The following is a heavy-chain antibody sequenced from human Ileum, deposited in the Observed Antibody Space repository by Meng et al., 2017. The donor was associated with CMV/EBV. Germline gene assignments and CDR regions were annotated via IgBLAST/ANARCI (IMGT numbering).Heavy chain of an antibody. CDR1: GSSFSNSW. CDR2: TNEDGSDK. Sequence: GESLKISCAASGSSFSNSWMIWVRRAPGKGLGWVAKTNEDGSDKYYVDSVKGRFTIFRDNAKNSVYLQMNSLRAEDTAVYYCVVGYDSRKVAYWGQGTLVTVSS. D-gene: IGHD3-16*01. CDR3: VVGYDSRKVAY. V-gene: IGHV3-7*01. J-gene: IGHJ4*02.